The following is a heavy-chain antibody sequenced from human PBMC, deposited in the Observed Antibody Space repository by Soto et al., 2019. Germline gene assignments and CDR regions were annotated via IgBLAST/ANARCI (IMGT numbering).Heavy chain of an antibody. CDR2: IIPIFGTA. Sequence: ASVKVSCKASGGTFSSYAISWVRQAPGQGLEWMGGIIPIFGTANYAQKFQGRVTITADESTSTAYMELSSLRSEDTAVYYCARDLGYCSGGSCCAALGAFDIWGQGTMVTVSS. D-gene: IGHD2-15*01. CDR3: ARDLGYCSGGSCCAALGAFDI. V-gene: IGHV1-69*13. CDR1: GGTFSSYA. J-gene: IGHJ3*02.